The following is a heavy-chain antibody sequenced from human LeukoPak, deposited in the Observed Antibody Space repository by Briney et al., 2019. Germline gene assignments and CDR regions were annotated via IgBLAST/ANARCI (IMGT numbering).Heavy chain of an antibody. CDR3: ARDNGSGYTKGYEHYYYYLDV. D-gene: IGHD3-3*02. CDR2: IHSGGTT. J-gene: IGHJ6*03. V-gene: IGHV4-4*07. CDR1: GDSISDDY. Sequence: SETLSLTCTVSGDSISDDYYTWMRQPAGKGLEWIGRIHSGGTTNYNPSLMSRVTLSIDESKKHISLRLTSVTAADTALYYCARDNGSGYTKGYEHYYYYLDVWGKGTTVTVSS.